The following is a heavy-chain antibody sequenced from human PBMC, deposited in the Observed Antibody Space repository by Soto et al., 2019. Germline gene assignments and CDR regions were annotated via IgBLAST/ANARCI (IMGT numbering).Heavy chain of an antibody. CDR2: IKSKRDGGTT. J-gene: IGHJ5*02. D-gene: IGHD3-3*01. CDR1: GFTVSDDW. Sequence: VQLVESGGALVKPGGSLRLSCAVSGFTVSDDWMSWVRQAPGKGLEWVGRIKSKRDGGTTDYVSPAKGRFIISRDDSENTLYLQMNSLQIEDTGVYYCTTDRFTWGQGTLVTVSS. CDR3: TTDRFT. V-gene: IGHV3-15*02.